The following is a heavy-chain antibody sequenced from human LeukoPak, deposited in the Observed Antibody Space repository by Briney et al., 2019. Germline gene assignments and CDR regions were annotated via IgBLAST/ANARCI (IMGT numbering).Heavy chain of an antibody. CDR3: TRDRDYGALFDY. CDR1: GFTFGDYA. CDR2: IRSKAYGGTT. V-gene: IGHV3-49*04. J-gene: IGHJ4*02. D-gene: IGHD4-17*01. Sequence: GGSLRLSCTASGFTFGDYAMSWVRQAPGKGLEWVGFIRSKAYGGTTEYAASVKGRFTISRGDSKNIAYLQMNSLKTEDTAVYYCTRDRDYGALFDYWGQGTLVTVSS.